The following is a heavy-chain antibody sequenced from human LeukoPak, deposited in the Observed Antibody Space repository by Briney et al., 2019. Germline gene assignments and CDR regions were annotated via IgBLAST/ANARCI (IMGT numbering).Heavy chain of an antibody. CDR3: AKALKVVAGSGPVDYYYYMDV. D-gene: IGHD6-19*01. V-gene: IGHV1-2*02. Sequence: ASVKVSCKASGYSFSGHYMHWVRQAPGQGPEWMGWISPNSGGTNYAQKFQGRVTMTGDTSISTAYMELSSLRSDDTAVYYCAKALKVVAGSGPVDYYYYMDVWGKGTTVTISS. J-gene: IGHJ6*03. CDR2: ISPNSGGT. CDR1: GYSFSGHY.